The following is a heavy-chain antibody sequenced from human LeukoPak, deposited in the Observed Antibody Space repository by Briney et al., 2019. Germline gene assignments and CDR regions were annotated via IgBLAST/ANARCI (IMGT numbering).Heavy chain of an antibody. V-gene: IGHV4-39*07. CDR3: ARDGPLSSDFFSGYYLRLGFDP. CDR1: GGSISSSSYY. J-gene: IGHJ5*02. D-gene: IGHD3-3*01. CDR2: IYYSGST. Sequence: PSETLSLTCIVSGGSISSSSYYWGWIRQPPGKGLEWIGSIYYSGSTSYNPSLKSRVTISVDTSKNQFSLKLSSVTAADTAVYYCARDGPLSSDFFSGYYLRLGFDPWGQGTLVTVSS.